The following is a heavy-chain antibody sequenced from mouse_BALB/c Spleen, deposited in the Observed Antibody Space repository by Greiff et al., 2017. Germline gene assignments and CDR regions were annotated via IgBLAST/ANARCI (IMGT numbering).Heavy chain of an antibody. CDR1: GFTFSSYA. V-gene: IGHV5-6-5*01. D-gene: IGHD2-1*01. CDR3: ARGRGNSGYAMDY. CDR2: ISSGGST. J-gene: IGHJ4*01. Sequence: EVHLVESGGGLVKPGGSLKLSCAASGFTFSSYAMSWVRQTPEKRLEWVASISSGGSTYYPDSVKGRFTISRDNARNILYLQMSSLRSEDTAMYYCARGRGNSGYAMDYWGQGTSVTVSS.